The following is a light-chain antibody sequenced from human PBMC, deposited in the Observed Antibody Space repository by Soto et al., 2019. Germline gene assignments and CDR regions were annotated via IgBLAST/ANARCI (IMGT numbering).Light chain of an antibody. J-gene: IGLJ2*01. CDR3: AAWDDSLSGVL. CDR1: NSNIANHY. Sequence: QSVLTQPPSASGTPGQRVTISCSGSNSNIANHYVYWYHQLPGTAPKLLIYKSTQRASGVPDRFSGSRSATSASLAISGLRSEDEGDYYCAAWDDSLSGVLFGGGTKVTVL. CDR2: KST. V-gene: IGLV1-47*01.